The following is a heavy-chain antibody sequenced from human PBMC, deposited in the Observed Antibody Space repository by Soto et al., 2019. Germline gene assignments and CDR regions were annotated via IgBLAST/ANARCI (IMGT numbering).Heavy chain of an antibody. CDR3: ARVGSHYYGSGGYYPLDY. Sequence: QVQLVQSGAEVKKPGSSVKVSCKASGGTFSSYAISWVRQAPGQGLEWMGGIIPIFGTANYAQKFQGRVTITADESTSTAYMELSSLRSEDTAVYYCARVGSHYYGSGGYYPLDYRGQGTLVTVSS. J-gene: IGHJ4*02. V-gene: IGHV1-69*01. CDR2: IIPIFGTA. CDR1: GGTFSSYA. D-gene: IGHD3-10*01.